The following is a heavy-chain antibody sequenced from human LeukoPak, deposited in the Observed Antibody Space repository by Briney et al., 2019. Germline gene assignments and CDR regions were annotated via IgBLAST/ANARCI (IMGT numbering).Heavy chain of an antibody. V-gene: IGHV3-30*04. J-gene: IGHJ4*02. CDR3: TSSVISFFDY. D-gene: IGHD2/OR15-2a*01. Sequence: GGSLRLSCTASGFTFGDYAMSWFRQAPGKGLEWVAVISYDGSNKYYADSVKGRFTISRDNSKNTLYLQMNSLRAEDTAVYYCTSSVISFFDYWGQGTLVAVSS. CDR2: ISYDGSNK. CDR1: GFTFGDYA.